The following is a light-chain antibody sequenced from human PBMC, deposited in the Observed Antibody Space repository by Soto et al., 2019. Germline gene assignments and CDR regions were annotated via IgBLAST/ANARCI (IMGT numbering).Light chain of an antibody. CDR1: SSDVGNYNY. V-gene: IGLV2-14*01. J-gene: IGLJ1*01. Sequence: LAQPASVSGSPGQSITISCTGTSSDVGNYNYVSWYQQHPGKAPQLMIFQVSNRASGVSNRFSGSKSGDTASLTISGLQAEDEADYYCSSYTTSSTLYVFGTGTKVTVL. CDR3: SSYTTSSTLYV. CDR2: QVS.